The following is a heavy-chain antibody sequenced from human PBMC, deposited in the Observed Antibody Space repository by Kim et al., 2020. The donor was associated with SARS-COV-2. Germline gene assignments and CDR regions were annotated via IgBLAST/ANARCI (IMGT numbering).Heavy chain of an antibody. V-gene: IGHV1-18*01. D-gene: IGHD2-2*01. CDR1: GYTFSTYG. CDR3: ARDEGGGYIGVVSNRNRNEAFGL. CDR2: ISPNNGDT. Sequence: ASVKVSCKTSGYTFSTYGISWVRRAPGQGLEWMGWISPNNGDTKYAQKFQGRVSLTRDTSASTVYMELFSLRSDDKAIYYCARDEGGGYIGVVSNRNRNEAFGLWGQGTMVTVSS. J-gene: IGHJ3*01.